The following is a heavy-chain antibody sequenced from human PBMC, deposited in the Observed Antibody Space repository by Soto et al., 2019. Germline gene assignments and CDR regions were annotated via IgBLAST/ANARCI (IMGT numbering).Heavy chain of an antibody. CDR1: GFPCSSYD. CDR3: AKATATGGGAFDI. J-gene: IGHJ3*02. V-gene: IGHV3-23*01. D-gene: IGHD2-8*02. Sequence: EVQMLESGGGLVQPGGSLRLSCAASGFPCSSYDMSWVRQAPGKGLEWVSTILVGGSTHYPDSVKGRFTISRDNSKNTVFLQMNSLTAGDTAVYYCAKATATGGGAFDICGQGTMVTVSS. CDR2: ILVGGST.